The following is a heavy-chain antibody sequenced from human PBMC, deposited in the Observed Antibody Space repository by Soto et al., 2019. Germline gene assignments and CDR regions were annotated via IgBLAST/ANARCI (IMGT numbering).Heavy chain of an antibody. CDR3: ARDLRMVRGVIITSWYFDL. V-gene: IGHV4-31*03. D-gene: IGHD3-10*01. J-gene: IGHJ2*01. CDR1: GGSISSGGYY. Sequence: QVQLQESGPGLVKPSQTLSLTCTVSGGSISSGGYYWSWIRQHPGKGLEWIGYIYYSGSTYYNPSLKSRVTISVDTSKNQFSLKLSSVTAAETAVYYCARDLRMVRGVIITSWYFDLWGRGTLVTVSS. CDR2: IYYSGST.